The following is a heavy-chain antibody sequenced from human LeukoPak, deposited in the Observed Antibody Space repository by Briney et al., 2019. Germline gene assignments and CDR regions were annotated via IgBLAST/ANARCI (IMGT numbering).Heavy chain of an antibody. CDR1: GFTFSSYW. CDR2: IDGDGRIA. V-gene: IGHV3-74*01. D-gene: IGHD1-1*01. J-gene: IGHJ5*02. Sequence: GGSLRLSCAASGFTFSSYWMHWVRQAPGQGLVWVSHIDGDGRIAHYGDSVKGRFTISRDNAKNTVYLQMDSLRAEDTAVYYCARDSPRTGPWGQGILVIVSS. CDR3: ARDSPRTGP.